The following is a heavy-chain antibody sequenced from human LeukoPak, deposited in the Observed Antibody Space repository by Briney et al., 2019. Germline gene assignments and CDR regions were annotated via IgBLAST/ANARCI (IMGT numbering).Heavy chain of an antibody. V-gene: IGHV3-23*01. CDR2: IGNDI. CDR3: VRIAVSGNSLGYHYAFDV. J-gene: IGHJ6*02. CDR1: GFTFSNYV. D-gene: IGHD4-23*01. Sequence: GGSLRLFCAASGFTFSNYVMNWVRQAPGKGLEWVASIGNDIFYGDSVRGRFTISRDNPRNTLSLQMNSLTDDDTALYYCVRIAVSGNSLGYHYAFDVWAQGPRSPSL.